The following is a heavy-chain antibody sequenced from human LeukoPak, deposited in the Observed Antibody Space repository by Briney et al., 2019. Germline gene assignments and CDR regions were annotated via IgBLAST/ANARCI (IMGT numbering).Heavy chain of an antibody. V-gene: IGHV3-23*01. CDR1: GFSLTTYP. Sequence: GGSLRLSCSASGFSLTTYPMAWVRQAAGKGLEWVSVIGPDGGGIQYVDSVKGRFTISRDTSKNTLYLQMNSLRSEDTAVYYCASVNSLYCGGDCYLESFYYWGQGTLVTVSS. J-gene: IGHJ4*02. CDR3: ASVNSLYCGGDCYLESFYY. D-gene: IGHD2-21*02. CDR2: IGPDGGGI.